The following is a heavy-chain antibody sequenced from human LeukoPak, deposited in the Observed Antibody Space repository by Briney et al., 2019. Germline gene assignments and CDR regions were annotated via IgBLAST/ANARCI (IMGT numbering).Heavy chain of an antibody. CDR1: GFTFSSYW. Sequence: QTGGSLRLSCAASGFTFSSYWMSWVRQAPGKGLEWVANLKQDGSEKYYVDSVKGRFTISRDNAKNSLYLQMNSLRAEDTAVYHCARGVSYYGSGSYYALTPYMDVWGKGTTVTVSS. V-gene: IGHV3-7*01. J-gene: IGHJ6*03. CDR2: LKQDGSEK. D-gene: IGHD3-10*01. CDR3: ARGVSYYGSGSYYALTPYMDV.